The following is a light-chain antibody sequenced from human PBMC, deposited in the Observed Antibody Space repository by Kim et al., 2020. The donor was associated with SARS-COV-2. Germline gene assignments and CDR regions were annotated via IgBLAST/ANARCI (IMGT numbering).Light chain of an antibody. V-gene: IGKV3-20*01. Sequence: ENVLTQSPGTLSLSPGERATLSCRASQSVYSNYLAWYLQKPGQAPRLLVYGASSRATGIPDRFSGSGSGTDFTLTINRLQTDDFAVYYCQQYGSSWTFGQGTKVDIK. J-gene: IGKJ1*01. CDR3: QQYGSSWT. CDR2: GAS. CDR1: QSVYSNY.